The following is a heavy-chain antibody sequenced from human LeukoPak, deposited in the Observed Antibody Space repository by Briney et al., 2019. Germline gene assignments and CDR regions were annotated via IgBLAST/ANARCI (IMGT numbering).Heavy chain of an antibody. CDR3: AKDISSPRDVSYWYFDL. CDR1: GFTFDDYA. Sequence: GGSLRLSCAASGFTFDDYAMHWVRQAPGKGLDWVSLISGDGATTYYADSVKGRFTISRDNSKNSLYLQMSSLRTEDTAFYYCAKDISSPRDVSYWYFDLWGRGTLVSVSS. J-gene: IGHJ2*01. D-gene: IGHD6-6*01. CDR2: ISGDGATT. V-gene: IGHV3-43*02.